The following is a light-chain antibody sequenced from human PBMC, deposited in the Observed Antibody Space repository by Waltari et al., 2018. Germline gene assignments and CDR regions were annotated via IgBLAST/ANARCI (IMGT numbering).Light chain of an antibody. CDR2: EVI. V-gene: IGLV2-14*01. CDR1: SSDVGAFDS. Sequence: SALTQPASVSGSPGQSITISCTGTSSDVGAFDSVSWYRQHPGKVPQLIIYEVIRRPSGISDRFSGSKSDNTASLTIFDLQPEDEADYYCSSFTTRSTYAFGAGTKVTVL. J-gene: IGLJ1*01. CDR3: SSFTTRSTYA.